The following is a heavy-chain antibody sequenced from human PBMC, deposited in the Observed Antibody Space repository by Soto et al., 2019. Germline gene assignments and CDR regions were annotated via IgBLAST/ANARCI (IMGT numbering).Heavy chain of an antibody. D-gene: IGHD2-15*01. J-gene: IGHJ6*02. CDR2: ISNDGSNK. CDR3: TKDGRFDSDGSLYYYYYGMDV. CDR1: GFTFNNYG. V-gene: IGHV3-30*18. Sequence: PGGSLRFSCAASGFTFNNYGMNWVRQAPGKGLEWVAIISNDGSNKYYIESVRGRFTISRDNSKNMLFLQMNSLRVEDTAVYFCTKDGRFDSDGSLYYYYYGMDVWGQGT.